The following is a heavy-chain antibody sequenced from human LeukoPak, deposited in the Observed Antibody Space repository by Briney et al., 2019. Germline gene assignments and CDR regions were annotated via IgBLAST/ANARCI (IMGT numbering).Heavy chain of an antibody. CDR2: ISYDGSNT. Sequence: PGGSLRLSCAASGFTFSSYGMHWVRQAPGKGLEWVAVISYDGSNTYYADSVKGRFTISRDNSKNMLYLQMNSRRAEDTAVYYCAKPYYYGSRSYMDYWGQGTLVTVSS. J-gene: IGHJ4*02. V-gene: IGHV3-30*18. CDR3: AKPYYYGSRSYMDY. D-gene: IGHD3-10*01. CDR1: GFTFSSYG.